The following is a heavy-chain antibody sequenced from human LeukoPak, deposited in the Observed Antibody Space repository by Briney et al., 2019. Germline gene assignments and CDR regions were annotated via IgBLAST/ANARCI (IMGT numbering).Heavy chain of an antibody. CDR1: NGSISSSSSY. Sequence: SETLSLTCTVSNGSISSSSSYWGWIRQPPGKGLEWIGSISYSGSTYYNPSLKSRVTIYVDPSKNQFSLKMSSVTAADTAVYYCARLVYSSGYYLIFDYWGQGTLVTVSS. D-gene: IGHD3-22*01. J-gene: IGHJ4*02. CDR2: ISYSGST. CDR3: ARLVYSSGYYLIFDY. V-gene: IGHV4-39*01.